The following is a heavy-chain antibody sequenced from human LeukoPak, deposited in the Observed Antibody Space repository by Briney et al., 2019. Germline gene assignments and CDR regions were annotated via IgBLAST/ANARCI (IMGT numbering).Heavy chain of an antibody. CDR2: INHSGST. Sequence: PSETLSLTCAVYGGSFSGYYWSWIRQPPGKGLEWIGEINHSGSTNYNPSLKSRVTISVDTSKNQFSLKLSSVTAADTAVYYCARGRGAYFVVVPAAINLYFDYWGQGTLVTVSS. J-gene: IGHJ4*02. D-gene: IGHD2-2*01. CDR3: ARGRGAYFVVVPAAINLYFDY. CDR1: GGSFSGYY. V-gene: IGHV4-34*01.